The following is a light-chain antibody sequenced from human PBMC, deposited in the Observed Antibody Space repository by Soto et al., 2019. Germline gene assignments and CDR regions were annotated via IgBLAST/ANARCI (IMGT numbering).Light chain of an antibody. CDR2: DVS. V-gene: IGLV2-14*01. Sequence: QSALTQPASVSGSPGQSITISCTGTSSDVGGYNYVSWYQQHPGKAPKLMIYDVSNRPSGVSNRFSGSKSGTTASLTISGLQDEDEDDYYCSSYTSSSAPVVFGGGTKLTVL. CDR3: SSYTSSSAPVV. J-gene: IGLJ2*01. CDR1: SSDVGGYNY.